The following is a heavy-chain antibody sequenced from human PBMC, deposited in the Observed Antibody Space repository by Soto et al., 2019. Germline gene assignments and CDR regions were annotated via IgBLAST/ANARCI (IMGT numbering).Heavy chain of an antibody. CDR3: ARDSGGYNDY. CDR1: GFTFSSYS. V-gene: IGHV3-48*02. D-gene: IGHD5-12*01. CDR2: ISSSSSTI. Sequence: EVQLVESGGGLVQPGGSLRLSCAASGFTFSSYSMNWVRQAPGKGLEWVSYISSSSSTIYYADSVKGRFTISRDNAKNSLYLQMISLRDEDTAVYYCARDSGGYNDYWGQGTLVTVSS. J-gene: IGHJ4*02.